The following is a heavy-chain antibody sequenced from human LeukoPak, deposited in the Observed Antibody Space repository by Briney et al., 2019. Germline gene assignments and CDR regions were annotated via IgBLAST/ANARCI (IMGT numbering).Heavy chain of an antibody. CDR2: IRTIRYGATT. V-gene: IGHV3-49*04. D-gene: IGHD3-16*01. J-gene: IGHJ4*02. CDR3: TTYTSAYFRHFDY. Sequence: GGSLRLSCTASGFTFGDYTMSWVRQAPGEGLEWVGFIRTIRYGATTEYAASVKGRFTVSRDDSRSIAYLQMNSLKIEDTAVYYCTTYTSAYFRHFDYWGQGTLVTVSS. CDR1: GFTFGDYT.